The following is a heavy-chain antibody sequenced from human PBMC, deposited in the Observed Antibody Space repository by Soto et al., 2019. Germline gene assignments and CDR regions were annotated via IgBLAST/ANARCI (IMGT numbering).Heavy chain of an antibody. V-gene: IGHV3-30-3*01. CDR3: ARDRGLDYCTNGVCPTYFDY. J-gene: IGHJ4*02. CDR1: GFTFSSYA. D-gene: IGHD2-8*01. CDR2: ISYDGSNK. Sequence: QVQLVESGGGVVQPGRSLRLSCAASGFTFSSYAMHWVRQAPGKGLEWVAVISYDGSNKYYADSVKGRFTISRDNSKNTLYLQMNSLRAEDTAVYYCARDRGLDYCTNGVCPTYFDYWGQGTLVTVSS.